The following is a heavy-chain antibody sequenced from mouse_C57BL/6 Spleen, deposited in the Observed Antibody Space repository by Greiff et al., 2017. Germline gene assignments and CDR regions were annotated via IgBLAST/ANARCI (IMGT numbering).Heavy chain of an antibody. CDR3: AREKVYDYDVFFAY. CDR2: IYPRDGST. CDR1: GYTFTDHT. V-gene: IGHV1-78*01. D-gene: IGHD2-4*01. J-gene: IGHJ3*01. Sequence: VQGVESDAELVKPGASVKISCKVSGYTFTDHTIHWMKQRPEQGLEWIGYIYPRDGSTKYNEKFKGKATLTADKSSSTAYMQLNSLTSEDSAVYFCAREKVYDYDVFFAYWGQGTLVTVSA.